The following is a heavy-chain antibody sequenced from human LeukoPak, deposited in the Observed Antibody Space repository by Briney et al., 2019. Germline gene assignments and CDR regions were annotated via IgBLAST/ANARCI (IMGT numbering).Heavy chain of an antibody. J-gene: IGHJ4*02. Sequence: PGESLKISCKGSGYSFTSYWIGWVRQMPGKGLEGMGIIYPGDSDTRYSPSFQGPVTISADKSISTAYLQWSSLKASDTAMYYCARQQVAVTTSPYFDYWGQGTLVTVSS. CDR3: ARQQVAVTTSPYFDY. CDR1: GYSFTSYW. CDR2: IYPGDSDT. D-gene: IGHD4-11*01. V-gene: IGHV5-51*01.